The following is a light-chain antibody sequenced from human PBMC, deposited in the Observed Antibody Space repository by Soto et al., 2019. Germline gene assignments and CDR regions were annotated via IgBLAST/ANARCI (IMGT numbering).Light chain of an antibody. Sequence: DIQMTQSPSTLSASVGDRVTITCRASQSISSWLAWYQQKPGKAPKLLIYDASSLESGVPSRFSGSGSGTEFTLTISSLQPEDFATYYCQQYNSYPLFTFGPGTKVDIK. CDR1: QSISSW. CDR3: QQYNSYPLFT. J-gene: IGKJ3*01. CDR2: DAS. V-gene: IGKV1-5*01.